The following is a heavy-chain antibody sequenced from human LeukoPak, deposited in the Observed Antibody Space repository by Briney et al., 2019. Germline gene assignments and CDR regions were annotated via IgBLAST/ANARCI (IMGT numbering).Heavy chain of an antibody. CDR2: INPIFNIL. Sequence: GASVKVSCKASEGTFGAYSIDWVRQAPGQGLDWVGGINPIFNILYYAQNFQGRVTITADESTNTAYLELDSLKHDDTAVYYCAAGRRLGELFFVYWGPGTLVTVSS. D-gene: IGHD3-10*01. CDR3: AAGRRLGELFFVY. CDR1: EGTFGAYS. J-gene: IGHJ4*02. V-gene: IGHV1-69*13.